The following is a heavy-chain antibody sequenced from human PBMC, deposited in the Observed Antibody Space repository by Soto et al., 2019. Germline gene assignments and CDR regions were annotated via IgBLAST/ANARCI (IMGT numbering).Heavy chain of an antibody. J-gene: IGHJ4*02. D-gene: IGHD2-2*01. CDR1: GGSISSSNW. CDR2: IYHSGST. Sequence: SETLSLTCAVSGGSISSSNWWSWVRQPPGKGLEWIGEIYHSGSTNYNPSLKSRVTISVDKSKNQFSLKLRSVTAADTAVYYCVRADTGATGCPFDSWGEGPLVTVSP. CDR3: VRADTGATGCPFDS. V-gene: IGHV4-4*02.